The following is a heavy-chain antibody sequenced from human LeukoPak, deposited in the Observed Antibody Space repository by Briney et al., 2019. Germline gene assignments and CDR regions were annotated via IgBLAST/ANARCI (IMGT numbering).Heavy chain of an antibody. D-gene: IGHD1-14*01. CDR3: ARDKFPGAPEFDY. V-gene: IGHV4-39*07. J-gene: IGHJ4*02. CDR2: IYYSGST. Sequence: PSETLSLTCTVSGDSISSSSYYWGWIRQPPGKGLEWIGSIYYSGSTYYTPSRKSRVTISVDRSKNQFSLKLSSVTAADTAVYYCARDKFPGAPEFDYWGQGTLVTVSS. CDR1: GDSISSSSYY.